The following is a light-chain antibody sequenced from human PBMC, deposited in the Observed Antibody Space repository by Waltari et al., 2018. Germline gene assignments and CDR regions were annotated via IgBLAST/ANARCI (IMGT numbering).Light chain of an antibody. CDR1: ENVNNY. Sequence: DIQMTQSPSSLSASVGDRVTITCRASENVNNYLNWYQQKPGKAPKLLIYKASTLQSVVPSRFSGSGSGTDYTFTISSLQSEDVATYYCQHNYGTPYSFGQGTKVEIK. CDR3: QHNYGTPYS. CDR2: KAS. J-gene: IGKJ2*03. V-gene: IGKV1-39*01.